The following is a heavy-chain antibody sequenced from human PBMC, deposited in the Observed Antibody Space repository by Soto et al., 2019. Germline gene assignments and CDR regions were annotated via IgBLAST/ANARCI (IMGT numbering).Heavy chain of an antibody. V-gene: IGHV4-59*01. CDR2: ISYSGNT. D-gene: IGHD2-8*01. Sequence: SETLSLTCTVPGGSISNFYWSWIRQPPGKGLEWIGYISYSGNTNYNPSLKSRVSISVDTSKNQLSLNLTSVTAADTAVYYCARAPMVLSRSYFDSWGQGTPVTVSS. CDR3: ARAPMVLSRSYFDS. CDR1: GGSISNFY. J-gene: IGHJ4*02.